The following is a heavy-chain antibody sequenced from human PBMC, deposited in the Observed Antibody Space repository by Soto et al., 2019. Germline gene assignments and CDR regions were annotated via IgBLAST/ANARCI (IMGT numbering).Heavy chain of an antibody. J-gene: IGHJ3*02. V-gene: IGHV4-59*01. CDR1: GGSISSYY. CDR3: ARERRDAFDI. Sequence: SETLSLTCTVSGGSISSYYWSWIRQPPGKGLEWIGYIYYSGSTNYNPSLKSRVTISVDTSKNQFSLKLSSVTAADTAVYYCARERRDAFDIWGQGTMVTVSS. CDR2: IYYSGST.